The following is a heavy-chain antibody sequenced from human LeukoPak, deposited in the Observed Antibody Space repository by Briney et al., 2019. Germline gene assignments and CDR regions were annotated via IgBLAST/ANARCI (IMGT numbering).Heavy chain of an antibody. Sequence: GGSLRLSCEASGFIFRNYWMTWVRQAPGTGLEWVANIKEDGSEQHYVDSVKGRFTISRDNAKNSLYLQMNSLRAEDTAIYYCAKGGSYAPLDYRGQGTLVTVSS. CDR3: AKGGSYAPLDY. V-gene: IGHV3-7*03. CDR2: IKEDGSEQ. J-gene: IGHJ4*02. CDR1: GFIFRNYW. D-gene: IGHD1-26*01.